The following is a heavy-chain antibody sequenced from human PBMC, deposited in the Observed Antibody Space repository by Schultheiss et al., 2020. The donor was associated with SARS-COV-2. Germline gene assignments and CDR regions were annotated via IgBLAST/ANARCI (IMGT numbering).Heavy chain of an antibody. CDR3: ASTNTAMVID. J-gene: IGHJ4*02. CDR2: IYYSGST. V-gene: IGHV4-61*10. Sequence: SQTLSLTCAVSGYSISSGYYWSWIRQPAGKGLEWIGYIYYSGSTNYNPSLKSRVTISVDTSKNQFSLKLSSVTAADTAVYYCASTNTAMVIDWGQGTLVTVSS. CDR1: GYSISSGYY. D-gene: IGHD5-18*01.